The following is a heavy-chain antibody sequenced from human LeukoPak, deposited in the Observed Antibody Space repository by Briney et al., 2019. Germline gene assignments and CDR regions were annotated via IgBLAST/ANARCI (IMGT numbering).Heavy chain of an antibody. J-gene: IGHJ4*02. D-gene: IGHD1-26*01. CDR3: ARDGGVGATIMNY. Sequence: ASVKVSCKASGYTFTSYYMHWVRQAPGQGLEWMGGIIPIFGTANYAQEFQGRVTITADESTSTAYMELSSLRSEDTAVYYCARDGGVGATIMNYWGQGTLVTVSS. CDR1: GYTFTSYY. V-gene: IGHV1-69*13. CDR2: IIPIFGTA.